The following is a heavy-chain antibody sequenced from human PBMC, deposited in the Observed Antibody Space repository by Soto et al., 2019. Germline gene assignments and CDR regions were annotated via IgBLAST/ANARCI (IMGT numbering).Heavy chain of an antibody. CDR3: ARAGYYDTSGYGPLRFDY. CDR1: GGSVSSGIYY. D-gene: IGHD3-22*01. Sequence: PSETLSITCTVSGGSVSSGIYYWSWIRHPPGKGLEWIGYIYYSGSTDYNPSLKSRITISVDTSKNHFSLKLSSVTAADTAMYYCARAGYYDTSGYGPLRFDYWGQGTLVTVSS. CDR2: IYYSGST. V-gene: IGHV4-61*03. J-gene: IGHJ4*02.